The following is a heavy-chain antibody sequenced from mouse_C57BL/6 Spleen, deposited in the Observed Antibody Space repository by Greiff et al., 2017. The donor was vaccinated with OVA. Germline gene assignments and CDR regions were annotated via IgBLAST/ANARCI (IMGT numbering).Heavy chain of an antibody. V-gene: IGHV2-2*01. J-gene: IGHJ3*01. Sequence: VKLVESGPGLVQPSQSLSITCTVSGFSLTSYGVHWVRQSPGKGLEWLGVIWSGGSTDYNAAFISRLSISKDNSKSQVFFKMNRLQADDTAIYYCASGEDYDGWIAYWGQGTLVTVSA. D-gene: IGHD2-4*01. CDR3: ASGEDYDGWIAY. CDR1: GFSLTSYG. CDR2: IWSGGST.